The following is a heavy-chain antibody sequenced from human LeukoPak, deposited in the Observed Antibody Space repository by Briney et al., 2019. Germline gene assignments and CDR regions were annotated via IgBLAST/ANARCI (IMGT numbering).Heavy chain of an antibody. CDR2: IYPGDSDT. Sequence: GESLKISCKGSGYSFTSYWIGWVRQMPGKGLEWMGIIYPGDSDTRYSPSFQGQVTISADKSISTAYLQWSSLKASDTAMYYCARSGLPDYYGSGSYLAEYYFDYWGQGTLVTVSS. J-gene: IGHJ4*02. CDR3: ARSGLPDYYGSGSYLAEYYFDY. CDR1: GYSFTSYW. V-gene: IGHV5-51*01. D-gene: IGHD3-10*01.